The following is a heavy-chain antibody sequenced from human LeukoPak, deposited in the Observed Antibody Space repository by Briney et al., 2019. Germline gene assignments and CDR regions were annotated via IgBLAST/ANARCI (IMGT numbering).Heavy chain of an antibody. J-gene: IGHJ4*02. CDR2: IYSDNT. D-gene: IGHD4/OR15-4a*01. Sequence: GGSLRLSCTVSGFTVSTNSMSWVRQAPGKGLEWVSFIYSDNTHYSDSVKGRFTISRDNSKNTLYLQMNSLRAEDTAVYYCARRAGAYSHPYNYWGQGTLVTVSS. CDR1: GFTVSTNS. V-gene: IGHV3-53*01. CDR3: ARRAGAYSHPYNY.